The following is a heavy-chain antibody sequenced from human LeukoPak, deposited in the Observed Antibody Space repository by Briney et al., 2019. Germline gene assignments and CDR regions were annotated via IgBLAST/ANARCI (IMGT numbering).Heavy chain of an antibody. J-gene: IGHJ4*02. V-gene: IGHV3-30*03. CDR1: GXPVSNNY. CDR3: ARDRREDSYSAPFDY. Sequence: PGGSLRLSCAASGXPVSNNYMTWVRQAPGKGLEWVAVISYDGNKYYADSVKGRFTISRDNSKNTLYLQMNSLRADDTAVYYCARDRREDSYSAPFDYWGQGTLVTVSS. D-gene: IGHD1-26*01. CDR2: ISYDGNK.